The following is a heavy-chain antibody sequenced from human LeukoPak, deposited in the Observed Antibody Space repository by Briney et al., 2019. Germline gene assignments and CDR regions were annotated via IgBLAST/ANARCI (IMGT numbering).Heavy chain of an antibody. J-gene: IGHJ4*02. CDR3: ARATYYDFWSGYSYLDY. V-gene: IGHV4-39*07. CDR1: GGSISSTSYY. CDR2: IYYSGGT. Sequence: SETLSLTCTVSGGSISSTSYYWGWIRQPPGKGLAWIESIYYSGGTYYNPSLKSRVTISVDTSKNQFSLKLSSVTAADTAVYYCARATYYDFWSGYSYLDYWGQGTLVTVSS. D-gene: IGHD3-3*01.